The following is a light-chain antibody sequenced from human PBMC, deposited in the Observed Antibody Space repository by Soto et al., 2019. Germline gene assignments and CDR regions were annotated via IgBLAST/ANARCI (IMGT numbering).Light chain of an antibody. CDR2: GNN. J-gene: IGLJ1*01. Sequence: QSVLTQPPSVSGAPGQRVTISCTGSSSNIGAGYDVHWYQHLPGTAPQLLIYGNNNRPSGVPERFSGSKSGTSASLAITGLQAEDEADYYCQSYDSSLSGYVFGTGTKLTVL. V-gene: IGLV1-40*01. CDR1: SSNIGAGYD. CDR3: QSYDSSLSGYV.